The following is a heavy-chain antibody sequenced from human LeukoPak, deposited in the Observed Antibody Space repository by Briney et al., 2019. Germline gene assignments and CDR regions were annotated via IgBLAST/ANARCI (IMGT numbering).Heavy chain of an antibody. J-gene: IGHJ5*02. Sequence: ASVKVSCKASVYTFTTYDINWVRHATGQGLEWMGWMKPNSGNTGYTQKFHCRVTITRNTSISTAYMEVSRLRSEETAVYYCARGRGSGHKENWFDPWGQGTLVTVSS. CDR1: VYTFTTYD. CDR2: MKPNSGNT. CDR3: ARGRGSGHKENWFDP. D-gene: IGHD6-19*01. V-gene: IGHV1-8*01.